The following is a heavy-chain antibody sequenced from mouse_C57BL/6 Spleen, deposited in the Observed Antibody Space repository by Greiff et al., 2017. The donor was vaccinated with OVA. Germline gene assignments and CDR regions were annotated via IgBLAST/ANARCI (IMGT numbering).Heavy chain of an antibody. CDR3: TRENYGDGYAMDY. CDR2: ISSGGDYI. CDR1: GFTFSSYA. V-gene: IGHV5-9-1*02. J-gene: IGHJ4*01. D-gene: IGHD1-2*01. Sequence: EVKLMESGEGLVKPGGSLKLSCAASGFTFSSYAMSWVRQTPEKRLEWVAYISSGGDYIYYADTVKGRFTISRDNARNTLYLQMSSLKSEDTAMYYCTRENYGDGYAMDYWGQGTSVTVSS.